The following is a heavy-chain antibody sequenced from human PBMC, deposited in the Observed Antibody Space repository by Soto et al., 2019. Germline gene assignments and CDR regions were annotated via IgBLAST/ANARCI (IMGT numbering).Heavy chain of an antibody. J-gene: IGHJ5*02. Sequence: SETLSLTCTVSGGSINSYYWSWIRQPAGKGLEWIGRIYTSGSTNYNPSLKSRVTMSVDTSKNRFSLKLSSVTAADTAVYYCASGMYWKLGATNWFGPWRQRTLGTVS. CDR2: IYTSGST. CDR3: ASGMYWKLGATNWFGP. V-gene: IGHV4-4*07. D-gene: IGHD1-26*01. CDR1: GGSINSYY.